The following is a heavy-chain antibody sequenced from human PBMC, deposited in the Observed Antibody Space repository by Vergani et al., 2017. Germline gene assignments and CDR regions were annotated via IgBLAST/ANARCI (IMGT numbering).Heavy chain of an antibody. D-gene: IGHD3-9*01. Sequence: QVQLQESGPGLVKPSQTLSLTCTVSGGSISSGDYYWSWIRPPPGKGLEWIGYIYYSGSTYYNPSLKSRFTISVDTSKNQFSLKLSSVTAADTAVYYCASVGYDILTANRGGKKRMFDPWGQGTLVTVSS. CDR1: GGSISSGDYY. CDR3: ASVGYDILTANRGGKKRMFDP. CDR2: IYYSGST. J-gene: IGHJ5*02. V-gene: IGHV4-30-4*08.